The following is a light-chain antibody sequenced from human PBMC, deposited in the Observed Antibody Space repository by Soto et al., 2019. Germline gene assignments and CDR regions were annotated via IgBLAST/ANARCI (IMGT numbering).Light chain of an antibody. CDR1: QSVSSD. Sequence: EIVLTQSPATLSVSPGERATLSCRASQSVSSDLAWYQQKPGQAPRLLIYGASTRATGMPARFSGSGSGTEFTLTISSLQSEDFAVYYCQQYSDWPLTFGGGTKLEIK. CDR2: GAS. CDR3: QQYSDWPLT. V-gene: IGKV3-15*01. J-gene: IGKJ4*01.